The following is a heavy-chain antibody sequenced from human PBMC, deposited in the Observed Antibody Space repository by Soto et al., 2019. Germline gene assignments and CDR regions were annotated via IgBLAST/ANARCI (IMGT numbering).Heavy chain of an antibody. CDR1: GGSFSGYY. CDR2: INHSGST. J-gene: IGHJ4*02. Sequence: QVQLQQWGAGLLKPSETLSLSCAVYGGSFSGYYWSWIRQPPGKGLEWIGEINHSGSTNYNPSLKSRVTISVDTSKNQFSLKLSSVTAADTAVYYCARGVAGTFDYWGQRTLVTVSS. CDR3: ARGVAGTFDY. D-gene: IGHD6-19*01. V-gene: IGHV4-34*01.